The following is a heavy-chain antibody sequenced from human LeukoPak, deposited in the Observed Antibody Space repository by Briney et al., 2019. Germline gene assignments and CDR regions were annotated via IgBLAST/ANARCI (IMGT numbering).Heavy chain of an antibody. V-gene: IGHV3-48*01. J-gene: IGHJ4*02. CDR2: ISRDTSTT. D-gene: IGHD4-17*01. Sequence: GGSLRLSCAASGFTFSSYSMNWVRQAPGKGLECVSYISRDTSTTYYADSVKGRFTISRDNAKNSLYLQMNSLRAEDTAVYYCARDVMTTVTTCHDYWGQGTLVTVSS. CDR3: ARDVMTTVTTCHDY. CDR1: GFTFSSYS.